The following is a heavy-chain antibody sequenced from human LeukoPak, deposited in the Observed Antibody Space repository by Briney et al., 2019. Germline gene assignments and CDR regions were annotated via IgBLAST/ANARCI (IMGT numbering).Heavy chain of an antibody. CDR1: GFTFSDYY. J-gene: IGHJ4*02. CDR3: ARDYYYDSSGYYGY. V-gene: IGHV3-11*01. Sequence: PGGSLRLSCAASGFTFSDYYMSWIRQAPGKGLEWVSYISSSGSTIYYADSVKGRFTISRDNAKSSLYLQMNSLRAEDTAVYYCARDYYYDSSGYYGYWGQGTLVTVSS. CDR2: ISSSGSTI. D-gene: IGHD3-22*01.